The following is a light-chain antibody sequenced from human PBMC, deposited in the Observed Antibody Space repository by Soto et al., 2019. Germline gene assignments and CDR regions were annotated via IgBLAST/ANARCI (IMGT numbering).Light chain of an antibody. J-gene: IGKJ2*01. V-gene: IGKV2-28*01. CDR1: QSLLHSNGYNY. Sequence: DSVMTQSPLSLPVTPGESASISCRSSQSLLHSNGYNYLDWYLQKPGQSPQLLIYLGSNRASGVPDRFSCSGSGTDFTLKISRVEAEDVGVYHCLQALQSPYTFGQGTKLEIK. CDR2: LGS. CDR3: LQALQSPYT.